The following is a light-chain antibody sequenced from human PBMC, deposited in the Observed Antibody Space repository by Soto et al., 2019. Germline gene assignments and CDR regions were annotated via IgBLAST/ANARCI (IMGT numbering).Light chain of an antibody. CDR2: GAS. J-gene: IGKJ1*01. CDR1: QSVSSSY. CDR3: QQYGSSPRT. Sequence: EIVLTQSPGTLSLSPGERATLSCRASQSVSSSYLAWYQQKLGQAPRLLIYGASSRATGIPDRFSGSGSGTDFTLTIRRLEPEDFALYYCQQYGSSPRTFGQGTKVDIK. V-gene: IGKV3-20*01.